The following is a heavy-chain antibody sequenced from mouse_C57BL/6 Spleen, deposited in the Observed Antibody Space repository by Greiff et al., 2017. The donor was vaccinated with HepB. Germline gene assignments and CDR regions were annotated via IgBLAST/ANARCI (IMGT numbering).Heavy chain of an antibody. CDR2: IDPSDSYT. Sequence: QVQLQQPGAELVMPGASVKLSCKASGYTFNSYWMHWVKQRPGQGLEWIGEIDPSDSYTNYNQKFKGKSTLTVDKSSSTAYMQLISLTSEDSAVYYCARGAAQCDYYAMDYWGQGTSFTVSS. CDR1: GYTFNSYW. V-gene: IGHV1-69*01. J-gene: IGHJ4*01. CDR3: ARGAAQCDYYAMDY. D-gene: IGHD3-2*02.